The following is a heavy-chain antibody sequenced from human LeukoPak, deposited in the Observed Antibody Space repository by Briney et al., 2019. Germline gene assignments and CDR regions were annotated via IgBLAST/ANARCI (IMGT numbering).Heavy chain of an antibody. CDR3: ARDSKSSGWLLPTDY. D-gene: IGHD6-19*01. V-gene: IGHV1-2*02. CDR2: INPNSGGT. J-gene: IGHJ4*02. CDR1: GYTFTGYY. Sequence: ASVKVSCKASGYTFTGYYMHWVRQAPGQGLEWMGWINPNSGGTNYAQKFQGRVTMTRDTSISTAYMELSRLRSDDTAVYYCARDSKSSGWLLPTDYWGQGTLVTVSS.